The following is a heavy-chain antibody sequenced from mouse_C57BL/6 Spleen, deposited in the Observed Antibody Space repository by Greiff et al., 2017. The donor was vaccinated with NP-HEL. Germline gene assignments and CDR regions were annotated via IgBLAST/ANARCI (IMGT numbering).Heavy chain of an antibody. CDR2: ISSGSSTI. D-gene: IGHD1-1*01. CDR1: GFTFSDYG. Sequence: DVHLVESGGGLVKPGGSLKLSCAASGFTFSDYGMHWVRQAPEKGLEWVAYISSGSSTIYYADTVKGRFTISRDNAKNTLFLQMTSLRSEDTAMYYCAREVDYYGSSYYFDYWGQGTTLTVSS. V-gene: IGHV5-17*01. CDR3: AREVDYYGSSYYFDY. J-gene: IGHJ2*01.